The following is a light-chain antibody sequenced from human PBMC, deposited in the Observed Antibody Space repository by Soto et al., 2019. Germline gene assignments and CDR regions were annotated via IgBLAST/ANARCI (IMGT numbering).Light chain of an antibody. J-gene: IGKJ1*01. CDR1: QSISSW. CDR2: DAS. Sequence: DIQMTQSPSTLSASVGDRVTITCRASQSISSWLAWYQQKPVKAPKLLIYDASSLESGVPSRFSGSGSGTEFTLTISSLQPDDFATYYCQQCNSYPWTFGQGTKVDIK. CDR3: QQCNSYPWT. V-gene: IGKV1-5*01.